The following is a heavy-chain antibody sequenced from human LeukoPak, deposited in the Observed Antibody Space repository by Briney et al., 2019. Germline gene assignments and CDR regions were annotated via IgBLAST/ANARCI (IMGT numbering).Heavy chain of an antibody. Sequence: ASVKVSCKASGYTFTSYYMHWVRQAPGQGLEWMGIINPSGGSTSYAQKFQGRVTMTRDTSTSTVYMELSSLRSEDTAVYYCARDSLWFGELLLFDYWGQGTLVTVSS. CDR2: INPSGGST. CDR1: GYTFTSYY. V-gene: IGHV1-46*01. D-gene: IGHD3-10*01. CDR3: ARDSLWFGELLLFDY. J-gene: IGHJ4*02.